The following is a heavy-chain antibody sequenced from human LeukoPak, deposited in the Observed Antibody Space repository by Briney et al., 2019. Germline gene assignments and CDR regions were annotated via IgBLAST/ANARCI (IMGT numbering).Heavy chain of an antibody. J-gene: IGHJ4*02. D-gene: IGHD6-13*01. V-gene: IGHV3-21*01. CDR1: GFTFSSYS. CDR2: ISSSSSYI. Sequence: GGSLRLSCAASGFTFSSYSMNWVRQAPGKGLEWVSSISSSSSYIYYADSVKSRFTISRDNAKNSLYLQMNSQRAEDTAVYYCARGASYSSSWPDYWGQGTLVTVSS. CDR3: ARGASYSSSWPDY.